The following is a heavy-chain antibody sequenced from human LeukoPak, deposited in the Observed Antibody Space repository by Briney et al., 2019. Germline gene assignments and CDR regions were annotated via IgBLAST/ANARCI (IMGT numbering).Heavy chain of an antibody. V-gene: IGHV4-39*02. J-gene: IGHJ4*02. Sequence: SETLSLTCTVSGGSIGSSAYSWGWIRQPPGKGREWIGSISYTGTTYYNPSLKSRVTISLDTSKNQFSRKLISVTAADTALYYCAREGPHGSGIYYNPLDYWGQGALVIVSS. CDR1: GGSIGSSAYS. D-gene: IGHD3-10*01. CDR2: ISYTGTT. CDR3: AREGPHGSGIYYNPLDY.